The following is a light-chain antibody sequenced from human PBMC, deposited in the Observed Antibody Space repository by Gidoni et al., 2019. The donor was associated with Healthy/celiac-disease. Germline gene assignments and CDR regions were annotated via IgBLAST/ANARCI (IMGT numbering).Light chain of an antibody. J-gene: IGLJ3*02. CDR2: EGS. V-gene: IGLV2-23*01. Sequence: QSALTQPASVSGAHGPSITISCTVTSSDVGSYNLVSWYHQPPGQAPKLMIYEGSKRPSGVSNRFSGSKSGNTASLTISGLQAEDEADYYCCSYAGSSSWVFGGGTKLTV. CDR3: CSYAGSSSWV. CDR1: SSDVGSYNL.